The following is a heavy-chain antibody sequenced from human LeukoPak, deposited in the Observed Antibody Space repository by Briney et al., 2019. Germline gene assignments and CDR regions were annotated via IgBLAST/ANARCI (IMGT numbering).Heavy chain of an antibody. CDR1: GYTFTSYY. CDR2: INPSGGST. D-gene: IGHD6-13*01. CDR3: AREKLSSSWYYYGMDV. V-gene: IGHV1-46*01. Sequence: ASVKVSCKASGYTFTSYYMHWVRQAPGQGLEWMGIINPSGGSTSYAQKFQGRVTMTRDTSTSTVYMELSSLRSEDTAAYYCAREKLSSSWYYYGMDVWGQGTTVTVSS. J-gene: IGHJ6*02.